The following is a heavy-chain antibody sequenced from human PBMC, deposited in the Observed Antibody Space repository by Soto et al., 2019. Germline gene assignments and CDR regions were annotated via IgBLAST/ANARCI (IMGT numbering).Heavy chain of an antibody. D-gene: IGHD6-19*01. CDR3: ARDLEYAVAGTARTGGMDV. CDR1: GFTFSSYA. CDR2: ISYDGSNK. Sequence: GGSLRLSCAASGFTFSSYAMHWVRQAPGKGLEWVAVISYDGSNKYYADSVKGRFTISRDNSKNTLYLQMNSLRAEDTAVYYCARDLEYAVAGTARTGGMDVWGQGTTVTVSS. V-gene: IGHV3-30-3*01. J-gene: IGHJ6*02.